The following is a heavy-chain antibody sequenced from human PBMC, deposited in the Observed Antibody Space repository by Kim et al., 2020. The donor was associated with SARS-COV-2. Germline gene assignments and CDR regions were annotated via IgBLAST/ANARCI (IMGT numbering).Heavy chain of an antibody. CDR3: AGGEPPAVHLDS. CDR1: GGSVSSDSYY. V-gene: IGHV4-61*01. CDR2: IYYNGNT. Sequence: SETLSLTCTVSGGSVSSDSYYWSWIRQPPGKGLEWIGYIYYNGNTNYNPSLKSRLTMSVDTSKNQFSLKLRSVTAADTAVYYCAGGEPPAVHLDSLGQGT. D-gene: IGHD1-1*01. J-gene: IGHJ4*02.